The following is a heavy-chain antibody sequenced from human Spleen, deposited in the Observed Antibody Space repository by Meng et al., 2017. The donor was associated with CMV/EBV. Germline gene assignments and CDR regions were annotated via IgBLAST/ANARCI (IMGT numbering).Heavy chain of an antibody. CDR3: AKDQSTFYAYFDY. CDR2: IQYDGSNK. CDR1: GFIFSSYG. V-gene: IGHV3-30*02. Sequence: GGSLRLSCAASGFIFSSYGIHWVRQAPGKGLEWVSFIQYDGSNKYYADSVKGRFTISRDNSKNTLYLQMNSLRAEDTAMYYCAKDQSTFYAYFDYWGQGALVTVSS. D-gene: IGHD3-16*01. J-gene: IGHJ4*02.